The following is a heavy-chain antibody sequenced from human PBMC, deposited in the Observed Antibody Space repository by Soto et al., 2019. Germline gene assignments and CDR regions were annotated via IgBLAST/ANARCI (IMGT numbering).Heavy chain of an antibody. Sequence: QVQLQESGPGLVKPSETLSLTCTVSGGSVSSGSYYWSWIRQPPGKGLEWIGYIYYSGRTNYNPSLKSRVTISVDTSKNQCSLKLSSVTAADTAVFYCAREKRAYWYFDLWGRGTLVTVSS. J-gene: IGHJ2*01. CDR1: GGSVSSGSYY. V-gene: IGHV4-61*01. CDR2: IYYSGRT. CDR3: AREKRAYWYFDL.